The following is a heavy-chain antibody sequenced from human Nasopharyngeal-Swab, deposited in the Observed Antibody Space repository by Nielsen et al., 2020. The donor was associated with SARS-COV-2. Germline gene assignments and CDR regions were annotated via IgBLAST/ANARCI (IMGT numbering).Heavy chain of an antibody. CDR1: GYTFTGYY. Sequence: ASVKVSCKASGYTFTGYYMHWVRQAPGQGLEWMGRINPNSGGTNYAQKFKGRVTMTRDTSISTAYMELSSLRSEDTAVYYCARASLTGRGFDPWGQGTLVTVSS. CDR2: INPNSGGT. J-gene: IGHJ5*02. V-gene: IGHV1-2*06. D-gene: IGHD3-9*01. CDR3: ARASLTGRGFDP.